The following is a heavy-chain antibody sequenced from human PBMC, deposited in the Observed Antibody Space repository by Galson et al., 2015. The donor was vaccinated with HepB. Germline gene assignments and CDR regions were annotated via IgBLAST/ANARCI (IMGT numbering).Heavy chain of an antibody. CDR3: AKGQGEGATEYFQH. J-gene: IGHJ1*01. Sequence: SLRLSCAASRFTFNTYGMHWVRRAPGKGLEWVAVISFDGSNKYYADSVKGRFTISRDNSKNTLYLQMNSLRTEDTAIYSCAKGQGEGATEYFQHWGQGTLVTVSS. CDR1: RFTFNTYG. V-gene: IGHV3-30*18. CDR2: ISFDGSNK.